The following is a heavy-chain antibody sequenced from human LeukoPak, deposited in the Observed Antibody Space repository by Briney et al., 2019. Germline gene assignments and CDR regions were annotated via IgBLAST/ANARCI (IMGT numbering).Heavy chain of an antibody. CDR2: ISYDGSSK. D-gene: IGHD6-19*01. Sequence: PGGSLRLSCAASGFTFSNLRMHWVRQAPGEGLEWVAVISYDGSSKYYADSVKGRFTISRDNSKNTLYLQMNSLRAEDTAVYYCAKGEGSAWYGGVEYWGQGTLVTVSS. V-gene: IGHV3-30*18. CDR3: AKGEGSAWYGGVEY. CDR1: GFTFSNLR. J-gene: IGHJ4*02.